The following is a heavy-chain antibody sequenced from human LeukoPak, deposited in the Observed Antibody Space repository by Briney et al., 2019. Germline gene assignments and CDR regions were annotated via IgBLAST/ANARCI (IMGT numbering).Heavy chain of an antibody. CDR3: ARGGSGYYYAYFDY. Sequence: PSETLSLTCTVSGGSISGYYWSWIRQPAGKGLEWIGRIYTSGSTNYNPSLKSRVSMSVDTSKNQFSLKLSSVTAADTAVYYCARGGSGYYYAYFDYWGQGTLVTVSS. V-gene: IGHV4-4*07. D-gene: IGHD3-22*01. CDR2: IYTSGST. J-gene: IGHJ4*02. CDR1: GGSISGYY.